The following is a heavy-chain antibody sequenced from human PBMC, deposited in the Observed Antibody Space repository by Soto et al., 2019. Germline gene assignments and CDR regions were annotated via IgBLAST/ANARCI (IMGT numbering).Heavy chain of an antibody. J-gene: IGHJ4*02. D-gene: IGHD3-3*01. Sequence: VQLVQSGAEVKKPGASVKVSCKASGYTFTSYGISWVRQAPGQGLEWMGWISAYNGNTNYAHKLQGRVTMTTDTSTSTAYMELRSLRSDDTAVYYCARRNHYDFWSGYYDFDYWGQGTLVTVSS. CDR1: GYTFTSYG. CDR3: ARRNHYDFWSGYYDFDY. V-gene: IGHV1-18*01. CDR2: ISAYNGNT.